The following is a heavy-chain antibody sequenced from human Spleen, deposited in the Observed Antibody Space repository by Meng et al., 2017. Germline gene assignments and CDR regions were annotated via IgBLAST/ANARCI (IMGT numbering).Heavy chain of an antibody. CDR3: ATIWKQLLVRDFDY. CDR1: GFTFSKAW. V-gene: IGHV3-15*01. J-gene: IGHJ4*02. D-gene: IGHD6-13*01. Sequence: GESLKISCAASGFTFSKAWMTWVRQAPGKGLEWVGRIKSKTDGGTIDYVAPVKGRFTISRDDSKNTLYLPMNSLKTEDTAVYYCATIWKQLLVRDFDYWGQGTLVTVSS. CDR2: IKSKTDGGTI.